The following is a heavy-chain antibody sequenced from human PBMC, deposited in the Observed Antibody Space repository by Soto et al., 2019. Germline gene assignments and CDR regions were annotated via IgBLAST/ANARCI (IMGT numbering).Heavy chain of an antibody. CDR2: IYFTGTT. V-gene: IGHV4-30-4*01. CDR1: NGSISNGDYY. J-gene: IGHJ4*01. D-gene: IGHD3-22*01. Sequence: PSETLSLTCTVSNGSISNGDYYWIWVRQSPGKGLESIGYIYFTGTTYYNPSLQSRLSISVDRSKNQMSLRLTSVTAADTAVYYCARLYWSYYASSGYLDQWGHGTLVTVSS. CDR3: ARLYWSYYASSGYLDQ.